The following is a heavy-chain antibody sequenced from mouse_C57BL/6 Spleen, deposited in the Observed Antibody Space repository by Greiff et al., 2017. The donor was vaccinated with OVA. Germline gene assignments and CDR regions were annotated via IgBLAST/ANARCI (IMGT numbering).Heavy chain of an antibody. CDR2: IHPNSGST. J-gene: IGHJ2*01. CDR3: ARGDYYGSSF. CDR1: GYTFTSYW. Sequence: VQLQESGAELVKPGASVKLSCKASGYTFTSYWMHWVKQRPGQGLEWIGMIHPNSGSTNYNEKFKSKATLTVDKSSSTAYMQLSSLTSEDSAVYYCARGDYYGSSFWGQGTTLTVSS. V-gene: IGHV1-64*01. D-gene: IGHD1-1*01.